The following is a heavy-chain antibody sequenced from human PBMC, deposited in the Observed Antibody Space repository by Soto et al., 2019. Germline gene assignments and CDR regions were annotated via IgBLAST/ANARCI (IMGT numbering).Heavy chain of an antibody. Sequence: SETLSLTCTVSGGSISSGDYYWSWIRQPPGKGLEWIGYIYYSGSTYYNPSLKSRVTISVDTSKNQFSLKLSSVTAADTAVYYCARGSTIFGVVSYDYWGQGTLVTVSS. CDR2: IYYSGST. J-gene: IGHJ4*02. V-gene: IGHV4-30-4*01. CDR1: GGSISSGDYY. CDR3: ARGSTIFGVVSYDY. D-gene: IGHD3-3*01.